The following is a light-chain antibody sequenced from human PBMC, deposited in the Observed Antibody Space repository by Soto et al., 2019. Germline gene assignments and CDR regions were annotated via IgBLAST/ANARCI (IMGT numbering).Light chain of an antibody. J-gene: IGKJ1*01. CDR3: QPYYSTPLT. V-gene: IGKV4-1*01. CDR1: QTVLYNSNNKTY. CDR2: WAS. Sequence: DIVMTQSPDSLAVSLGERATIDCKSSQTVLYNSNNKTYLAWYQQKPGQPPKLLIYWASTRESGVPDRFSGSGSGTDFTLTISSLQAEDVAFYYCQPYYSTPLTFGQGTKVEIK.